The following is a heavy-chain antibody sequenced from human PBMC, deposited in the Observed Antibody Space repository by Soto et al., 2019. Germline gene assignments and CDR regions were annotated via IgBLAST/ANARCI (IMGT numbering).Heavy chain of an antibody. CDR3: ARDPEGKYSSGLIN. J-gene: IGHJ3*01. CDR2: TYYRSKWYN. CDR1: GDSVSSNCAA. D-gene: IGHD6-19*01. Sequence: SQSLSLTCAISGDSVSSNCAAWNWIRQSPSRGLEWLGRTYYRSKWYNDYAVSVKSRITINPDTSKNQFSLQLNSVTPEDTAVFYCARDPEGKYSSGLINWGQGTMVTVSS. V-gene: IGHV6-1*01.